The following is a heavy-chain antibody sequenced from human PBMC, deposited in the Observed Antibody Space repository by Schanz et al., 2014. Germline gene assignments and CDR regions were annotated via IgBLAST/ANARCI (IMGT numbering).Heavy chain of an antibody. J-gene: IGHJ5*02. D-gene: IGHD3-10*01. V-gene: IGHV3-64*04. CDR1: GFTFSTFA. Sequence: VQLVESGGDLVQPGGSLRLSCSASGFTFSTFAMHWVRQAPGKGLEYISAISNNGDSTYYADSVKGRFTISRDNAKNTLYLQMNKLSAEGTAVYYVARPARGVGDNCFDPWGQGTLSAVSS. CDR2: ISNNGDST. CDR3: ARPARGVGDNCFDP.